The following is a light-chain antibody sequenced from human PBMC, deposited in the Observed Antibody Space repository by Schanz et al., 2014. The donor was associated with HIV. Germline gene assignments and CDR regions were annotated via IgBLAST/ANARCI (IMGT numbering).Light chain of an antibody. J-gene: IGKJ2*01. CDR1: QRLSSSY. CDR3: QQYSDWPPST. V-gene: IGKV3-20*01. CDR2: DAS. Sequence: EIVLTQSPGSLSLSPGGRATLSCGASQRLSSSYLAWYQQKPGQAPRLLIYDASNRATGIPDRFSGSGSGTEFTLTISSLQSEDFAVYYCQQYSDWPPSTFGQGTKVEIK.